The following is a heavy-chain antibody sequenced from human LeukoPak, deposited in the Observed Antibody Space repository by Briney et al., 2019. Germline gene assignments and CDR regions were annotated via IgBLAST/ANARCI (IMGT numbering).Heavy chain of an antibody. D-gene: IGHD2-15*01. CDR3: ARGSGYVPDY. CDR1: GFSFSAFE. Sequence: PGGSLRLSCAASGFSFSAFEMNWVRQAPGKGLEWISHISTGGRTIYYADSVKGRFTISRDNAKNSLYLQMNSLRGEDTGVYYCARGSGYVPDYWTQGTLVTVSS. J-gene: IGHJ4*02. CDR2: ISTGGRTI. V-gene: IGHV3-48*03.